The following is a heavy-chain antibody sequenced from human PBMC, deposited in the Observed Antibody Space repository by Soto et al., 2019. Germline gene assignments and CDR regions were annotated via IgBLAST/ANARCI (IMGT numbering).Heavy chain of an antibody. V-gene: IGHV5-51*01. J-gene: IGHJ4*02. Sequence: PGESLKISCKGSGYSFNRYYIAWVRQMPGKGLEWMGIVHPGDSDTRYSPSFQGQVTISADRSIGTAYLQWSSLKASDTAIYYCARLSRSTVATPAVFDYWGQGTLVTVSS. D-gene: IGHD4-17*01. CDR3: ARLSRSTVATPAVFDY. CDR1: GYSFNRYY. CDR2: VHPGDSDT.